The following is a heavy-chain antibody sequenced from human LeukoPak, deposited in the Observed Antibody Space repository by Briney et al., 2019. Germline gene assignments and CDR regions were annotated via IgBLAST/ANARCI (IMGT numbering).Heavy chain of an antibody. J-gene: IGHJ4*02. CDR3: ARNHDYGGNSFFDY. CDR1: GFTFSSYG. D-gene: IGHD4-23*01. CDR2: IWYDGSNK. V-gene: IGHV3-33*08. Sequence: GGSLRLSCAASGFTFSSYGMHWVRQAPGKGLEWVAVIWYDGSNKYYADSVKGRFTISRDNSKNTLYLQMNSLRAEDTAVHYCARNHDYGGNSFFDYWGQGTLVTVSS.